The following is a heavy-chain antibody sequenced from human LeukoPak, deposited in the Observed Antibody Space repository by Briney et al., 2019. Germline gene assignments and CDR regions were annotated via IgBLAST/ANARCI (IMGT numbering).Heavy chain of an antibody. V-gene: IGHV3-21*01. J-gene: IGHJ3*02. CDR3: TRDLAFYYYDSSGYFGAFDI. CDR2: ITSSSNYI. D-gene: IGHD3-22*01. CDR1: GFTFTSHS. Sequence: SGGSLRLSCAASGFTFTSHSMNWVRQAPGKGLEWVSSITSSSNYIHYADSVKGRFTISRDNAKNSLYLQMNSLRAEDTAVYYCTRDLAFYYYDSSGYFGAFDIWGQGTMVTVSS.